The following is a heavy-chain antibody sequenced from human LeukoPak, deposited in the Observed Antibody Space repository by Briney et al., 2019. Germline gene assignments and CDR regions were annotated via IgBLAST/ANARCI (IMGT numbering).Heavy chain of an antibody. V-gene: IGHV1-18*01. D-gene: IGHD3-22*01. Sequence: GASVKVSCKASGYTFTSYGISWVRQAPGQGLEWMGWISAYNGNTNYAQKLQGRVTMTTDTSTSTAYMELRSLRSDDTAVYYCARDLLSITMIVVVIPFDYWGQGTLVTVPS. J-gene: IGHJ4*02. CDR2: ISAYNGNT. CDR1: GYTFTSYG. CDR3: ARDLLSITMIVVVIPFDY.